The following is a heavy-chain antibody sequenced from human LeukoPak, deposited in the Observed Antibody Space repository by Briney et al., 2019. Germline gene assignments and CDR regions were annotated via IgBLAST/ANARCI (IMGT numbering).Heavy chain of an antibody. D-gene: IGHD2-8*01. V-gene: IGHV4-39*01. Sequence: PSETLSLTCTVSGGSISSSSYYWGWIRQPPGKGLEWIGSIYYSGSTYYNPSLKSRVTISVDTSKNQFSLKLSSVTAADTAVYYCARGGRIYDIVYATTDYWGQGTLVTVSS. J-gene: IGHJ4*02. CDR3: ARGGRIYDIVYATTDY. CDR1: GGSISSSSYY. CDR2: IYYSGST.